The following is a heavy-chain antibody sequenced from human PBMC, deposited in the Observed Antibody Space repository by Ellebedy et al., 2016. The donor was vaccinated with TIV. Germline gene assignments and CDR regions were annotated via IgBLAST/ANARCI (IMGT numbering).Heavy chain of an antibody. CDR3: TTAWVEDYYYGMDV. Sequence: GESLKISXAASGFTFSNAWMSWVRQAPGKGLEWVGRIKSKTDGGTTDYAAPVKGRFTISRDDSKNTLYLQMNSLKTEDTAVYYCTTAWVEDYYYGMDVWGQGTTVTVSS. CDR2: IKSKTDGGTT. V-gene: IGHV3-15*01. J-gene: IGHJ6*02. D-gene: IGHD1-26*01. CDR1: GFTFSNAW.